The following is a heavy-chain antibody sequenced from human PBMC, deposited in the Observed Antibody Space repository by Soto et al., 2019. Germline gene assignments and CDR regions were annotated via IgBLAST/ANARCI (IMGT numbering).Heavy chain of an antibody. V-gene: IGHV4-30-4*01. CDR1: GGSISSGDYY. J-gene: IGHJ4*02. Sequence: SETLSLTCTVSGGSISSGDYYWSWIRQPPGKGLEWIGYIYYSGSTYYNPSLKSRVTISVDTSKNQFSLKLSSVTAADTAVYYCASAYCSGGSCPHPLDYWGQGTLVTAPQ. CDR2: IYYSGST. CDR3: ASAYCSGGSCPHPLDY. D-gene: IGHD2-15*01.